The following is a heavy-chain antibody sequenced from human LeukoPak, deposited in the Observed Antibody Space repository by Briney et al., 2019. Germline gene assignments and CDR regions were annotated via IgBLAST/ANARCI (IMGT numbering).Heavy chain of an antibody. J-gene: IGHJ4*02. V-gene: IGHV3-9*01. CDR3: AKGRSWEINGDFDY. CDR1: GFTFDDYA. CDR2: ISWNSGSM. Sequence: PGGSLRLSCAASGFTFDDYAMHWVRQAPGKGLEWVAGISWNSGSMGYADAVNGRFTISRDNAKTSLYLQMNSLRAEETALYYCAKGRSWEINGDFDYWGQGTLVTVSS. D-gene: IGHD1-26*01.